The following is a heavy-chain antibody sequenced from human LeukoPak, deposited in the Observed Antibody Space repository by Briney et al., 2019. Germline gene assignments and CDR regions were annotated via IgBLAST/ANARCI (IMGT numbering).Heavy chain of an antibody. J-gene: IGHJ6*02. CDR2: IYYSGST. CDR1: GGSISSGGYY. V-gene: IGHV4-31*03. D-gene: IGHD3-3*01. CDR3: ARHGPQDYDFWSGYFSSPIYGMDV. Sequence: PSQALSLTCTVSGGSISSGGYYWSWIRQHPGKGLEWIGYIYYSGSTYYNPSLKSRVTISVDTSKNQFSLKLSSVTAADTAVYYCARHGPQDYDFWSGYFSSPIYGMDVWGQGTTVTVSS.